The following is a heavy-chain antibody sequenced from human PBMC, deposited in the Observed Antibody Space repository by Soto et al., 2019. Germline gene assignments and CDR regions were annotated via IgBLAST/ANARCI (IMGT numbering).Heavy chain of an antibody. J-gene: IGHJ4*02. CDR2: FFYTGRT. CDR1: GGSIYTSSHY. D-gene: IGHD3-10*02. V-gene: IGHV4-39*01. CDR3: ARHMSPPRFSYFDY. Sequence: SETLSLTCTVSGGSIYTSSHYWGWIRQPPGKGLEWIGSFFYTGRTYSNSSLERRVTISADTSKNQFSLKLSSVAAADTVFFFCARHMSPPRFSYFDYWAQGALVTVSS.